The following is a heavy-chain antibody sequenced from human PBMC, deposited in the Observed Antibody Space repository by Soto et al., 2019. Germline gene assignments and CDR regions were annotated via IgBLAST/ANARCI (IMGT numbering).Heavy chain of an antibody. D-gene: IGHD3-9*01. Sequence: SETLSLTCTVSGGSISSYYWSWIRQPPGKGLEWIGYIYYSGSTNYNPSLKSRVTISVDTSKNQFSLKLSSVTAADTAVYYRASCPLRYFDWLPRGDYYYMDVWGKGTTVTVS. J-gene: IGHJ6*03. V-gene: IGHV4-59*01. CDR3: ASCPLRYFDWLPRGDYYYMDV. CDR2: IYYSGST. CDR1: GGSISSYY.